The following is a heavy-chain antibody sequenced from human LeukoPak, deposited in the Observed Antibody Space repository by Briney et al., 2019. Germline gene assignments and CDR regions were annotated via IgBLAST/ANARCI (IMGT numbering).Heavy chain of an antibody. J-gene: IGHJ4*02. V-gene: IGHV4-59*08. Sequence: SETLSLTCTVSGGSISSYYWGWIRQPPGKGLEWIGYLYHSGTPRYNPSLKSRVTISADTSKNQFSLKLSSTTAADTAVYYCARRRWWKPQLVYFDYWGQGTLATVSS. D-gene: IGHD6-13*01. CDR3: ARRRWWKPQLVYFDY. CDR1: GGSISSYY. CDR2: LYHSGTP.